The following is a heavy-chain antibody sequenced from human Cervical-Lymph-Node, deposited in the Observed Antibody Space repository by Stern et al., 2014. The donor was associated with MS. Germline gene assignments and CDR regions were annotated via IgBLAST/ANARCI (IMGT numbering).Heavy chain of an antibody. Sequence: EVQLLESGGGLVQPGGSLRLSCAAAGFSFSRYGMNWVRQAPGKGLEWVSYISSSSSTMDYADSVKGRFTISRDNAKNSLYLQMNSLGVEDTAVYYCAHREWNPIFDYWGPGTLVTVSS. V-gene: IGHV3-48*01. J-gene: IGHJ4*02. CDR3: AHREWNPIFDY. CDR2: ISSSSSTM. D-gene: IGHD1-1*01. CDR1: GFSFSRYG.